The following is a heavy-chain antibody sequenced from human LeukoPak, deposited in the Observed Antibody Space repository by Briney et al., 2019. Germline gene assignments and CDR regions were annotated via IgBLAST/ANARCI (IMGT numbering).Heavy chain of an antibody. D-gene: IGHD6-19*01. CDR3: ASTGYSSGWSENFDY. CDR2: IIPILGIA. J-gene: IGHJ4*02. Sequence: SVKVSCKASGGTFSSYAISWVRQAPGQGLEWMGRIIPILGIANYAQKFQGRVTITEDKSTSTAYMELSSLRSEDTAVYYCASTGYSSGWSENFDYWGQGTLVTVSS. V-gene: IGHV1-69*04. CDR1: GGTFSSYA.